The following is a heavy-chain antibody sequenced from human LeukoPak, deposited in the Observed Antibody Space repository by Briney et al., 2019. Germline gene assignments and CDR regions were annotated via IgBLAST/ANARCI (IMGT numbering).Heavy chain of an antibody. V-gene: IGHV3-23*01. D-gene: IGHD2-15*01. Sequence: PGGSLRLSCAASGFSFNTYAMSWVRQAPGKGLEWVSAISNTGGSTYYADSVKGRFTISRDKSKNTLSLQMNSLRAEDTAVYYCAQQVGYCSSGSCYFTYWGQGTLVTVS. J-gene: IGHJ1*01. CDR3: AQQVGYCSSGSCYFTY. CDR2: ISNTGGST. CDR1: GFSFNTYA.